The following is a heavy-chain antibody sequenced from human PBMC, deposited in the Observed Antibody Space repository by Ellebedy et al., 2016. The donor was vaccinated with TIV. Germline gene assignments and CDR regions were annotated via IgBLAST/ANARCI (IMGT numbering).Heavy chain of an antibody. J-gene: IGHJ4*02. D-gene: IGHD6-19*01. CDR1: GYTFSDHY. CDR2: SHTNNGGT. Sequence: AASVKVSCKTSGYTFSDHYIHWARQAPGQGPEWMGWSHTNNGGTRYAQEFDGWVTMTRDTSMNTAYLELTRLTSDDTAIYYCAREPAEGSGWFDFWGQGTLVTVSP. CDR3: AREPAEGSGWFDF. V-gene: IGHV1-2*04.